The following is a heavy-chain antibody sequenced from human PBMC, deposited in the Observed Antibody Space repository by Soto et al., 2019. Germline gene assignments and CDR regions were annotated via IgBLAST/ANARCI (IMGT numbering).Heavy chain of an antibody. V-gene: IGHV3-73*01. D-gene: IGHD3-3*01. CDR3: SRQASDFWSGKPQYYMDV. CDR1: EFTFSGSA. Sequence: EVQLVESGGGLVQPGGSLKLSCAASEFTFSGSAMHWVRQASGKGLEWVGRIRSKPNNYATAYGASVKGRFTISRDDSKNTAYLQMNSLNTEDTAVYYCSRQASDFWSGKPQYYMDVWGKGTTVTVSS. CDR2: IRSKPNNYAT. J-gene: IGHJ6*03.